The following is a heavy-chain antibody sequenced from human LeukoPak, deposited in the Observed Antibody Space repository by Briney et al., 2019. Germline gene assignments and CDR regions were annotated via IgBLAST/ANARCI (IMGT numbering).Heavy chain of an antibody. CDR1: GYTFTGYY. CDR2: INPNSGGT. V-gene: IGHV1-2*02. CDR3: ARAESVVPAAMDWFDP. J-gene: IGHJ5*02. Sequence: ASVRVSCKASGYTFTGYYMHWVRQAPGQGLEWMGWINPNSGGTNYAQKFQGRVTMTRDTSISTAYMELSRLRSDDTAVYYCARAESVVPAAMDWFDPWGQGTLVTVSS. D-gene: IGHD2-2*01.